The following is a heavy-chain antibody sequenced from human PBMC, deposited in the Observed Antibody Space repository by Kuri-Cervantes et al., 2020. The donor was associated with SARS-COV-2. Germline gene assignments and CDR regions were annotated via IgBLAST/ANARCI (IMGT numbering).Heavy chain of an antibody. D-gene: IGHD1-1*01. Sequence: GESLKISCAASGFTFSSYAMSWVRQAPGKGLEWVATITSSGNMTYYADSVKGRLTVSRDNAKNMLFLQMNSLRAEDTAVYYCVRDGDHWNFDYWGQGTLVTVSS. CDR1: GFTFSSYA. CDR3: VRDGDHWNFDY. V-gene: IGHV3-23*01. J-gene: IGHJ4*02. CDR2: ITSSGNMT.